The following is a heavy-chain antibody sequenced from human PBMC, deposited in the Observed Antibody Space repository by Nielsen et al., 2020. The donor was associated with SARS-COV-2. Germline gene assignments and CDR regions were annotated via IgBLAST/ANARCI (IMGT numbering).Heavy chain of an antibody. Sequence: GESLKISCAASGFIFSSYAMSWVRQAPGKGLEWVSVIYSGGSSTYYADSVKGRFTISRDNSKNTLYMQMNSLRAEDTAVYYCAKVDDYYGMDVWGQGTTVTVSS. V-gene: IGHV3-23*03. CDR3: AKVDDYYGMDV. CDR1: GFIFSSYA. CDR2: IYSGGSST. D-gene: IGHD3-9*01. J-gene: IGHJ6*02.